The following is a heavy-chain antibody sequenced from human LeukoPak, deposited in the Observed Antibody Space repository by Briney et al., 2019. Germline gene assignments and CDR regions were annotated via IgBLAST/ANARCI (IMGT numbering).Heavy chain of an antibody. CDR2: ISVSGHQT. J-gene: IGHJ4*02. V-gene: IGHV3-23*01. CDR1: GFTFSRFA. D-gene: IGHD3-22*01. CDR3: AKDANYLDSSGYFIPFDF. Sequence: GGSLRLSCSASGFTFSRFAMTWVRQLPGKGLEWVSSISVSGHQTFYGDSVKGRFPVSRDNSKNILYLQMDSLRADDSALYFCAKDANYLDSSGYFIPFDFWGQGTLVTVTS.